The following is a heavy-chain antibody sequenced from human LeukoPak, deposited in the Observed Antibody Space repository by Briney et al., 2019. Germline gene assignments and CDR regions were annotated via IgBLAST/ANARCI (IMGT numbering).Heavy chain of an antibody. V-gene: IGHV4-34*01. J-gene: IGHJ4*02. D-gene: IGHD4-11*01. Sequence: SETLSLTCAVYGGSFSGYYWSWIRQPPGKGLEWIGEINHSGSTNYNPSLKSRVTISVDTSKNQFSLKLSSVTAADTAVYYCARVSTVPKINNFDYWGQGTLVTVSS. CDR3: ARVSTVPKINNFDY. CDR2: INHSGST. CDR1: GGSFSGYY.